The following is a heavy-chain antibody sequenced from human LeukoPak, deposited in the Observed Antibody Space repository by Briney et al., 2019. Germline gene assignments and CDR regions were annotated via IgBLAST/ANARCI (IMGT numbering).Heavy chain of an antibody. Sequence: GGSLRLSCAASGFTFSSHWMSWVRQAPGKGLEWVANIKKDGSEKYYVDAVKGRFTISRDNAKTSLYLQMASLRAEDTAVYYCARDVGKAYFDYWGQGTLVTVSS. CDR1: GFTFSSHW. V-gene: IGHV3-7*01. D-gene: IGHD2-15*01. CDR3: ARDVGKAYFDY. CDR2: IKKDGSEK. J-gene: IGHJ4*02.